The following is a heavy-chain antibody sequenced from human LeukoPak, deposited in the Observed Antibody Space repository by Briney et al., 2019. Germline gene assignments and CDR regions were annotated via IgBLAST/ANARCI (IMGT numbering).Heavy chain of an antibody. D-gene: IGHD5-18*01. CDR2: IYPGDSDT. CDR3: ARHGGYSYGQNWFDP. J-gene: IGHJ5*02. CDR1: GYSFTSYW. V-gene: IGHV5-51*01. Sequence: GESLNISCQGSGYSFTSYWIGWVRPMPGKGLEWMGIIYPGDSDTRYSPSFQGQVTISADKSISTAYLQWSSLKASDTAMYYCARHGGYSYGQNWFDPWGQGTLVTVSS.